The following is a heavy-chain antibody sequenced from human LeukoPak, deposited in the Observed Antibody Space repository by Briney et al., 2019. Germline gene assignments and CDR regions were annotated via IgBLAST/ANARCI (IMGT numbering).Heavy chain of an antibody. D-gene: IGHD6-19*01. CDR2: INTSGGST. J-gene: IGHJ5*01. V-gene: IGHV1-46*01. Sequence: GASVKVSCKASGYTLTSYYMHWVRQAPAQGLEWMGIINTSGGSTSHAQKFQGKVTMTRDTSTSTVYMELSSLSSEDTAVYDCASVTSSGSYDSWGQGTLVTVSS. CDR1: GYTLTSYY. CDR3: ASVTSSGSYDS.